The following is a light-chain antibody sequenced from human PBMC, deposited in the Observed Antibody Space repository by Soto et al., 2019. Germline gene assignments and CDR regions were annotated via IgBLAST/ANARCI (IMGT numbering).Light chain of an antibody. Sequence: DIQMTQSPSSLSASVGDTVTITCLASQTIAIYLNWYQQKPGKAPKLLIYDASSLRSGVPSRFSGSGSGTEFTLTISSLQPDDFATYYCQQYNSYSQTFGQGTKVDIK. J-gene: IGKJ1*01. CDR2: DAS. CDR3: QQYNSYSQT. V-gene: IGKV1-5*01. CDR1: QTIAIY.